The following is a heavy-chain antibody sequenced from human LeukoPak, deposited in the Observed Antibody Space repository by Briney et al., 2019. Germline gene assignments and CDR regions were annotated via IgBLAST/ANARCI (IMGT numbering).Heavy chain of an antibody. CDR3: ARSSVTGHFDF. J-gene: IGHJ4*02. D-gene: IGHD6-19*01. Sequence: SETLSLTCTVSSGPIGSNYWTWIRQPPGKGLEWIANIYYSENTYYNPSLQSRVTLSVDPSKNQFSLNLTSVTAADTAVYYCARSSVTGHFDFWGQGTLVTVSS. V-gene: IGHV4-59*12. CDR2: IYYSENT. CDR1: SGPIGSNY.